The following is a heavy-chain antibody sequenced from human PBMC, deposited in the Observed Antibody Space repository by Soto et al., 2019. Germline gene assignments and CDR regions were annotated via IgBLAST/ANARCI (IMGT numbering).Heavy chain of an antibody. J-gene: IGHJ3*02. CDR3: ARDLGCSSTSCTGFLYAFDI. V-gene: IGHV3-66*01. CDR1: GFTFSSYS. Sequence: GGSLRLSCAASGFTFSSYSMNWVRQAPGKGLEWVSVIYSGGSTYYADSVKGRFTISRDNSKNTLYLQMNSLRAEDTAVYYCARDLGCSSTSCTGFLYAFDIWGQGTMVTVSS. CDR2: IYSGGST. D-gene: IGHD2-2*01.